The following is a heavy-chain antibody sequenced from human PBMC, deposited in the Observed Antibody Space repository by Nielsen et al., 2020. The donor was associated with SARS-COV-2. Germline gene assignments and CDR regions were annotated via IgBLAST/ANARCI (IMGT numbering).Heavy chain of an antibody. CDR3: AKDLYSSSWYGYYGMDV. J-gene: IGHJ6*02. V-gene: IGHV3-30*18. CDR1: GFTFSSYG. D-gene: IGHD6-13*01. Sequence: GESLKISCAASGFTFSSYGMHWVRQAPGKGLEWVAVISYDGSNKYYADSVKGRFTISRDNSKNTLYLQMNSLRAEDTAVYYCAKDLYSSSWYGYYGMDVWGQGTTVTVSS. CDR2: ISYDGSNK.